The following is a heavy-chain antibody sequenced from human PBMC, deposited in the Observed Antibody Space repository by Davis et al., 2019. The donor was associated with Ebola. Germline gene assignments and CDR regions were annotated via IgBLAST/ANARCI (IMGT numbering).Heavy chain of an antibody. CDR3: ARLANIVVVPAGGMDV. J-gene: IGHJ6*02. V-gene: IGHV5-51*01. D-gene: IGHD2-2*01. CDR2: IFPGDSDV. Sequence: GESLKISCKASGYSFTSYWIGWVRQMPGKGLEWVGIIFPGDSDVRYSPSFRGLVTLSADRSISTAYLQWSSLKASDTAMYYCARLANIVVVPAGGMDVWGQGTTVTVSS. CDR1: GYSFTSYW.